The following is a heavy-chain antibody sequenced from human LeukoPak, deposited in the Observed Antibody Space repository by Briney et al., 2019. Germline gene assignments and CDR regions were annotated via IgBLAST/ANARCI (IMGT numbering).Heavy chain of an antibody. CDR3: AKAEYSSSWYGRGNDY. CDR2: ISYDGSNK. V-gene: IGHV3-30*18. Sequence: GRSLRLSCAASGFTFSSYGMHWVRQAPGKGLEWVAVISYDGSNKYYADSVKGRFTISRDNSKNTLYLQMNSLRAEDTAVYYCAKAEYSSSWYGRGNDYWGQGTLVTVSS. J-gene: IGHJ4*02. CDR1: GFTFSSYG. D-gene: IGHD6-13*01.